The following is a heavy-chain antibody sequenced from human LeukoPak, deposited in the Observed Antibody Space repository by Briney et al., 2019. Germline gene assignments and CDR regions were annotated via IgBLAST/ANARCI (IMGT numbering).Heavy chain of an antibody. Sequence: PSETLSLTCTVSGYSISSGYYWGWIRQSPGKGLQWIGSIYHSGSTYYNPSLKSRVIMSVDTSKNQFSLKLSSVTAADTAVYYCARDPYCSGGTCYPLDYWGQGTLVTVSS. D-gene: IGHD2-15*01. J-gene: IGHJ4*02. CDR3: ARDPYCSGGTCYPLDY. CDR1: GYSISSGYY. V-gene: IGHV4-38-2*02. CDR2: IYHSGST.